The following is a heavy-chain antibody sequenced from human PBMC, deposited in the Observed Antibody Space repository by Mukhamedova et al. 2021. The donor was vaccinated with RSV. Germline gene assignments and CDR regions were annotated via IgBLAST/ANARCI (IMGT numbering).Heavy chain of an antibody. CDR1: GFTFSSYG. CDR3: ARAVQWPY. D-gene: IGHD6-19*01. V-gene: IGHV3-48*03. Sequence: GFTFSSYGMNWVRQAPGKGLEWVSYISTSGNTINYADSVKGRFTMSRDNAKNSLYLQMNSLRAEDTAGYYCARAVQWPYWGQGTLV. J-gene: IGHJ4*02. CDR2: ISTSGNTI.